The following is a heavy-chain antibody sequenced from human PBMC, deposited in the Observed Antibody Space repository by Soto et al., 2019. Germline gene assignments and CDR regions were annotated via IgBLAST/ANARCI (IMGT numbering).Heavy chain of an antibody. V-gene: IGHV3-23*01. CDR3: AKDSQGVVPAAGVDP. CDR1: GSTFSSYA. D-gene: IGHD2-2*01. CDR2: ISGSGGST. J-gene: IGHJ5*02. Sequence: GSLLLACSASGSTFSSYAMSWVRQAPGKGLEWVSAISGSGGSTYYADSVKGRFTISRDNSKNTLYLQMNSLRAEDTAVYYCAKDSQGVVPAAGVDPWGQGTLVTVYS.